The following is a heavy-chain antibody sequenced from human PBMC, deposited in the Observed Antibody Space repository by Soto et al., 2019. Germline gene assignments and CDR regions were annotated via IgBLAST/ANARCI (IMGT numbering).Heavy chain of an antibody. J-gene: IGHJ4*02. CDR2: IYYSGST. CDR1: GGSISSYY. D-gene: IGHD3-22*01. V-gene: IGHV4-59*08. CDR3: ARLPLHYYDSSSFDY. Sequence: PSETLSLTCTVSGGSISSYYWSWIRQPPGKGLEWIGYIYYSGSTNYNPSLKSRVTISVDTSKNQFSLKLSSVTAAYTALYYCARLPLHYYDSSSFDYWGQGTLVTVSS.